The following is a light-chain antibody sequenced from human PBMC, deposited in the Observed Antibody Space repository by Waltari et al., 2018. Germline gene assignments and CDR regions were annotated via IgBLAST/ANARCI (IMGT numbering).Light chain of an antibody. CDR1: RSILSSANNKNY. Sequence: DIVMTQSPDSLAMSLGERATINCRSSRSILSSANNKNYLGWYQKKPGQPPKLLFYWASTRQSGVPERFSASGSGTDFSLTISSLQAEDVAVYYCQEYYTIPPWAFGQGTKVEIK. CDR2: WAS. CDR3: QEYYTIPPWA. J-gene: IGKJ1*01. V-gene: IGKV4-1*01.